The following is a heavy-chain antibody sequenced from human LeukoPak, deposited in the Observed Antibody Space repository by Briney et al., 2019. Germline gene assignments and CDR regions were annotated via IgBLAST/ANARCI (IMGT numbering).Heavy chain of an antibody. J-gene: IGHJ4*02. CDR2: MNPNSGNT. CDR3: ARSRTAARAASAH. CDR1: GYTFTSYD. D-gene: IGHD6-13*01. Sequence: ASVKVSCKASGYTFTSYDINWVRQATGQGLEWMGWMNPNSGNTGYAQKFQGRVTMTRNTSISTAYMELSSLRSEDTAVYYCARSRTAARAASAHRGQGTLVTVSS. V-gene: IGHV1-8*01.